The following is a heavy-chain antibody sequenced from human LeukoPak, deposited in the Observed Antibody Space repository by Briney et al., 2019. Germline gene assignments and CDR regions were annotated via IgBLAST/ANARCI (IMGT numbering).Heavy chain of an antibody. CDR3: ARDAPGSWYYDILTGYYNRGPLREFDP. J-gene: IGHJ5*02. CDR2: ISAYNGNT. D-gene: IGHD3-9*01. CDR1: GYTFTSYG. Sequence: GASVKVSCKASGYTFTSYGISWVRQAPGQGLEWMGWISAYNGNTNYAQKLQGRVTMTTDTSTSTAYMELRSLRSDDTAVYYCARDAPGSWYYDILTGYYNRGPLREFDPWGQGTLVTVSS. V-gene: IGHV1-18*01.